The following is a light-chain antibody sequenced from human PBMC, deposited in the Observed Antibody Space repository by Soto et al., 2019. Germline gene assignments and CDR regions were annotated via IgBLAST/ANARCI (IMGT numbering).Light chain of an antibody. CDR3: QQYGSSPYT. J-gene: IGKJ2*01. Sequence: EIVLTQSPDTLSLSPGERATLSCRASQSVSSSYLAWYQQKPGQAPRLLIYGASSRATGIPDRFSGSGSGTDFNLTISRLEPEDFAVSYCQQYGSSPYTFGQGTKLEIK. CDR2: GAS. V-gene: IGKV3-20*01. CDR1: QSVSSSY.